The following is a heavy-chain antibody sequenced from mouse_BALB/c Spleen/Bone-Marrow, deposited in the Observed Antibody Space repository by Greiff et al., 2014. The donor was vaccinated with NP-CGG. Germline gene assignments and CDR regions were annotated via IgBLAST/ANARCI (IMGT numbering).Heavy chain of an antibody. CDR2: IYPGDGNT. V-gene: IGHV1-82*01. J-gene: IGHJ3*01. D-gene: IGHD2-4*01. CDR3: ALYDYDGLSWFAY. Sequence: VQLQESGPELVKPGASVKISCKASGYAFSSSWMNWVKQRPGQGLEWIGRIYPGDGNTNYNGKFKGKATLTADKSSTTVYMQLSSLTSVDSAVYFCALYDYDGLSWFAYWGQGTLVTVSA. CDR1: GYAFSSSW.